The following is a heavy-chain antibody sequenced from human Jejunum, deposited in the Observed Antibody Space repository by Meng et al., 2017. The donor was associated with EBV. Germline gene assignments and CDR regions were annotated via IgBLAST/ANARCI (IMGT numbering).Heavy chain of an antibody. Sequence: QVQLVQSGAEVKKPGASVKVSCKASGYTFTKYDITWVRHAPGQGLEWMGRISGYNGDTNYGQKFQDRVTMTTDASTNTAYVELTSLRSDDTAIYYCGRPVGHQQQVDHWGQGTLLNVSS. CDR3: GRPVGHQQQVDH. D-gene: IGHD6-13*01. CDR1: GYTFTKYD. J-gene: IGHJ4*02. CDR2: ISGYNGDT. V-gene: IGHV1-18*01.